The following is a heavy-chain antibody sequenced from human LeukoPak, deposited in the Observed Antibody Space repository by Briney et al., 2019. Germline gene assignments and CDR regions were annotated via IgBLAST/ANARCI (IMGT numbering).Heavy chain of an antibody. CDR2: TYYMSKWHN. V-gene: IGHV6-1*01. D-gene: IGHD2-8*02. CDR3: ARDQSWTTGFDI. CDR1: GDSVSSNRAT. Sequence: SQTLSLTCAISGDSVSSNRATWNWIRQSPSRGLEWLGRTYYMSKWHNDYAVSVKSRITINPDTSKNQFSLQLNSVTPEDTAVYFCARDQSWTTGFDIWSQGTVVTVSS. J-gene: IGHJ3*02.